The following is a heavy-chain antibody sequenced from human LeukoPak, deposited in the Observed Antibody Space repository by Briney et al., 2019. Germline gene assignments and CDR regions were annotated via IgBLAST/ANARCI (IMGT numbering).Heavy chain of an antibody. D-gene: IGHD6-13*01. V-gene: IGHV1-69*05. Sequence: GASVKVSCKASGGTFSGYAISWVRQAPGQGLEWMGGIIPIFGTANYAQKFQGRVTITTDESTSTAYMELSSLRSEDTAVYYCARDPGRSWVNWFDPWGQGTLVTVSS. CDR2: IIPIFGTA. J-gene: IGHJ5*02. CDR1: GGTFSGYA. CDR3: ARDPGRSWVNWFDP.